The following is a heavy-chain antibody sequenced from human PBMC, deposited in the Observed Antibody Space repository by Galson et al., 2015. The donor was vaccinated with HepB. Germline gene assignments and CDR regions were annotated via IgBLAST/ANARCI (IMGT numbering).Heavy chain of an antibody. Sequence: SLRLSCAASGFTFSDSAMSWVRQAPGKGLKWVSRVSGSGGGTYYADSVKGRFAITRDNSKNTVYLQMNSLRGEDTATYYCAKDYSMTPFYYDSWGQASPVTVSS. CDR3: AKDYSMTPFYYDS. J-gene: IGHJ4*02. D-gene: IGHD2-21*01. CDR1: GFTFSDSA. CDR2: VSGSGGGT. V-gene: IGHV3-23*01.